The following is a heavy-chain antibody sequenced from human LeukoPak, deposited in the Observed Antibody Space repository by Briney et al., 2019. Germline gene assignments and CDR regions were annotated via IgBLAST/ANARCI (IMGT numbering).Heavy chain of an antibody. CDR3: ARQVDLHFDY. CDR1: GYSFTSYW. D-gene: IGHD3-9*01. Sequence: GESLKISCKGSGYSFTSYWIGWVRQMPGKGLEWMGIIYAGYSDTRYSPSFQGQVTISADKSISTAYLQWSSLKASDTAMYYCARQVDLHFDYWGQGTLVIVSS. V-gene: IGHV5-51*01. CDR2: IYAGYSDT. J-gene: IGHJ4*02.